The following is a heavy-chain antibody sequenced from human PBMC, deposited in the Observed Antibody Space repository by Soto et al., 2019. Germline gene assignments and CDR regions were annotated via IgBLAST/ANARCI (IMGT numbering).Heavy chain of an antibody. CDR2: ISWNSGSI. CDR1: GFTFDDYA. J-gene: IGHJ4*02. V-gene: IGHV3-9*01. Sequence: EVQLVESGGGLVQPGRSLRLSCAASGFTFDDYAMHWVRQAPGKGLEWVSGISWNSGSIGYADSVKGRFTISRDNAKNSLYLQMNILRAEDTALYYCAKDRGDYSSSSQKDYWGQGTLVTVSS. CDR3: AKDRGDYSSSSQKDY. D-gene: IGHD6-6*01.